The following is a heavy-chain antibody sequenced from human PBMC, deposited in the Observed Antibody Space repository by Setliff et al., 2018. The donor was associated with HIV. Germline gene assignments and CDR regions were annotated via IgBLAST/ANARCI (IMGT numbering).Heavy chain of an antibody. CDR1: GFTFSSYW. D-gene: IGHD1-1*01. V-gene: IGHV3-7*01. J-gene: IGHJ4*02. CDR2: IKQDGSRT. Sequence: PGGSLRLSCAFSGFTFSSYWMSWVRRTPGKGLEWVANIKQDGSRTHYTDSVKGRFTISRDNSKNTLYLQLNSLRREDTAVYYCASARIPTGGTSTSFDYWGQGTLVTVSS. CDR3: ASARIPTGGTSTSFDY.